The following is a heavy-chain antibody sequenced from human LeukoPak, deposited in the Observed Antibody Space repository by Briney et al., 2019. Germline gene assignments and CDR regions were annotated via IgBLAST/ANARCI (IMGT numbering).Heavy chain of an antibody. CDR2: IYYSGST. CDR1: GGSISSSSYY. J-gene: IGHJ5*02. Sequence: SETLSLTCTVSGGSISSSSYYWGWIGQPPGKGLEWIGSIYYSGSTYYNPSLKSRVTISVDTSKNQFSLKLSSATAADTAVYYCARRGTKELLWFREDNWFDPWGQGTLVTVSS. CDR3: ARRGTKELLWFREDNWFDP. D-gene: IGHD3-10*01. V-gene: IGHV4-39*01.